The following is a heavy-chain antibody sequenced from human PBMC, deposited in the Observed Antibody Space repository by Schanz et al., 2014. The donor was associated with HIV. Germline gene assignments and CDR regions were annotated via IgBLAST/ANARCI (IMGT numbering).Heavy chain of an antibody. Sequence: QVQLVESGGGVVQPGRSLRLSCVASGFSFDSWGTDFFLQAPGKGLEWVAVISYDGVNKHFADSVKGRFTISRDNAKNSLFLQMNSLRAEDTALYFCARDIFVFVPAADYYYFSRISLGGHGTTVTVSS. CDR3: ARDIFVFVPAADYYYFSRISL. CDR2: ISYDGVNK. CDR1: GFSFDSWG. V-gene: IGHV3-30*03. J-gene: IGHJ6*02. D-gene: IGHD2-2*01.